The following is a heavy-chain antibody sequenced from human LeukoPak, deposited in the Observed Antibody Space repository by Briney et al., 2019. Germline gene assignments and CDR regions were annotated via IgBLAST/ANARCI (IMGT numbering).Heavy chain of an antibody. J-gene: IGHJ6*02. CDR1: GGSISSGGYY. Sequence: SETLSLTCTVSGGSISSGGYYWSWIRQHPGKGLEWIGYIYYSGSTYYNPSLKSRVTISVDTSKNQFSLKLSSVTAADTAVYCCARVVPAATFYYYYGMDVWGQGTTVTVSS. CDR3: ARVVPAATFYYYYGMDV. V-gene: IGHV4-31*03. CDR2: IYYSGST. D-gene: IGHD2-2*01.